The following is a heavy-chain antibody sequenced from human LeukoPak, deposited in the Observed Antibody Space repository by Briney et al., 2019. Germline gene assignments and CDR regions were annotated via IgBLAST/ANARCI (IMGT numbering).Heavy chain of an antibody. Sequence: GKXXVWVSRINSDGSSTSYADSVKGRLTISRDNAKNTLYLQMNSLRVEDTAVYYCARGDGYAQRDWGQGTLVTVPS. J-gene: IGHJ4*02. CDR3: ARGDGYAQRD. D-gene: IGHD5-12*01. V-gene: IGHV3-74*01. CDR2: INSDGSST.